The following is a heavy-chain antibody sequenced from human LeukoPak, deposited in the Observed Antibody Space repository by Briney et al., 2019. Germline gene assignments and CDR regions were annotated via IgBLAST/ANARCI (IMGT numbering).Heavy chain of an antibody. CDR3: ARDHLDGHFDY. CDR2: IYISGST. CDR1: GGSISSSY. J-gene: IGHJ4*02. D-gene: IGHD5-24*01. V-gene: IGHV4-4*07. Sequence: SETLSLTCTVSGGSISSSYYSWIRQPAGKGLEWIGRIYISGSTNYNPSLKSRVTMSVDTSKNQFSLKLSSVTAADMAVYYCARDHLDGHFDYWGQGTLVTVSS.